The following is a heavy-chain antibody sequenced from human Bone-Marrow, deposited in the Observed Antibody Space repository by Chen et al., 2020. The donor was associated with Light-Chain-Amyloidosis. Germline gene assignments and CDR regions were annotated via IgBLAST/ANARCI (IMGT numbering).Heavy chain of an antibody. J-gene: IGHJ4*02. D-gene: IGHD1-26*01. Sequence: QLQLQESGSGLVKPSQTLSLTCIVSGGSVISGGYSWRWLRQPPGKGLEWIAYIEHSGSTYYSPALRSRVNISLDRSKNRMSLRLGAVTAADTAIYDWAREKAASGPSYCDGWGEGTLVTVSA. CDR1: GGSVISGGYS. CDR2: IEHSGST. V-gene: IGHV4-30-2*01. CDR3: AREKAASGPSYCDG.